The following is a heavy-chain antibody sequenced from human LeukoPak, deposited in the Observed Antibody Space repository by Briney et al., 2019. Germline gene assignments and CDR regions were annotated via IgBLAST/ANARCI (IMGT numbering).Heavy chain of an antibody. CDR3: AKDFRTGGSYYGHYFQY. CDR1: GFTFDDYA. D-gene: IGHD1-26*01. CDR2: ISWNSGSI. J-gene: IGHJ1*01. Sequence: GRSLRLSCTASGFTFDDYAMHWVRQAPGKGLEWVSGISWNSGSIGYADSVKGRFTISRDNAKNSLYLQMNSLRAEDTALYYCAKDFRTGGSYYGHYFQYWGQGTLVTVSS. V-gene: IGHV3-9*01.